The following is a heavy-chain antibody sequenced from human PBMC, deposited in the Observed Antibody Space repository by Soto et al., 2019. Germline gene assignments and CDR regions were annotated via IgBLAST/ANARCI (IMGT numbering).Heavy chain of an antibody. J-gene: IGHJ4*02. V-gene: IGHV4-39*01. CDR2: IYYSGST. D-gene: IGHD6-19*01. Sequence: SETLSLTCTVSGGSISSSSYYWGWIRQPPGKGLEWIGSIYYSGSTYYNPSLKSRVTISVDTSKNQFSLKLSSVTAADTAVYYCARREVAVAGTRGFDYWGQGTLVTVSS. CDR3: ARREVAVAGTRGFDY. CDR1: GGSISSSSYY.